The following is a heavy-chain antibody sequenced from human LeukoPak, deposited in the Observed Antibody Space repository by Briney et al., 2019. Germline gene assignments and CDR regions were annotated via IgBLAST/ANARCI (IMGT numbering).Heavy chain of an antibody. CDR3: AKLLTVDTSMVTIDY. CDR2: ISGSGGST. J-gene: IGHJ4*02. Sequence: GGSLRLSCAASGFTFSSYAMSWVRQAPVKGLEWVSVISGSGGSTYYADSVKGRFTISRDNSKNTLYLQMNSLRAEDTALYYCAKLLTVDTSMVTIDYWGQGTRSPSPQ. V-gene: IGHV3-23*01. CDR1: GFTFSSYA. D-gene: IGHD5-18*01.